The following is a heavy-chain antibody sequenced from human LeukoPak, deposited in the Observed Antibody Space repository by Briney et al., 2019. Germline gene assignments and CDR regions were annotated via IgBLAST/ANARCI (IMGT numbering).Heavy chain of an antibody. Sequence: PSETLSLTCAVYGGSFSGYYWSWIRQPPGKGLEWIGEINHSGSTNYNPSLKSRVTISVDTSKNQFSLKLSSVTAADTAVYYCARVGDLYDILTGYYSDGSLWFDPWGQGTLVTVSS. CDR2: INHSGST. CDR1: GGSFSGYY. V-gene: IGHV4-34*01. D-gene: IGHD3-9*01. J-gene: IGHJ5*02. CDR3: ARVGDLYDILTGYYSDGSLWFDP.